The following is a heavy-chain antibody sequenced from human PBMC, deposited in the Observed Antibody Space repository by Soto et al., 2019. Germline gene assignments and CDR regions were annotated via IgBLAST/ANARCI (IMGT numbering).Heavy chain of an antibody. J-gene: IGHJ6*02. CDR2: IYYSGST. V-gene: IGHV4-31*03. CDR1: GGSLSSGGYY. Sequence: SETLSLTCTVSGGSLSSGGYYWSWIRQHPGKGLEWIGYIYYSGSTYYNLSLRSRVTLSVDTSKSQFYLKLKSVTAADTAVYYCARGGYYFYYGMDVWGQGTAVTVSS. CDR3: ARGGYYFYYGMDV.